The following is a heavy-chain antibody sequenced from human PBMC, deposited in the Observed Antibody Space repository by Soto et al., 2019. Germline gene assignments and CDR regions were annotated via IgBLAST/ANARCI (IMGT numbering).Heavy chain of an antibody. V-gene: IGHV4-34*01. Sequence: SETLSLTCAVYGGSFSGYYWSWIRQPPGKGLEWIGEINHSGSTNYNPSLKSRVTISVDTSKNQFSLKLSSVTAADTAVYYCASRARRRFYPSWGQGTLVTVSS. D-gene: IGHD6-6*01. CDR3: ASRARRRFYPS. J-gene: IGHJ5*02. CDR2: INHSGST. CDR1: GGSFSGYY.